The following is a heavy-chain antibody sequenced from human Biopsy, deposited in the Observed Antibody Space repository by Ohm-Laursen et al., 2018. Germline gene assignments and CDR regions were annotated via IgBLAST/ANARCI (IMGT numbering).Heavy chain of an antibody. Sequence: ASVKASRTVSGYTLTALSMHWVRQAPGRGLEWMGGFAPENGKTIYAQKFQGRITMTEDTSTDTAYMELSSLRSEDTAVYYCAADINVWNVNYWGQGTQVTVSS. CDR3: AADINVWNVNY. CDR2: FAPENGKT. V-gene: IGHV1-24*01. D-gene: IGHD1-1*01. CDR1: GYTLTALS. J-gene: IGHJ4*02.